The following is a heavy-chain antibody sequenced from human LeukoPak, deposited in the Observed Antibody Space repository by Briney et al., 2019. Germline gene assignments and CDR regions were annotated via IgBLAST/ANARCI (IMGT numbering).Heavy chain of an antibody. V-gene: IGHV3-7*05. J-gene: IGHJ4*02. CDR3: ARASDPWLQLN. CDR1: GFTFSNYW. D-gene: IGHD5-24*01. Sequence: PGGSLRLSCAASGFTFSNYWMIWVRQAPGKGLEWVGNIKQDGSEKPYADSVRGRFSISRDNAQTSLYLQMNSLRAEDTAVYYCARASDPWLQLNWGQGTLVTVSS. CDR2: IKQDGSEK.